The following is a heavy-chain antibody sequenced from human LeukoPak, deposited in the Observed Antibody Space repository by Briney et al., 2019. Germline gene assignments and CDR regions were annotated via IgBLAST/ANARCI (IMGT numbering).Heavy chain of an antibody. V-gene: IGHV3-53*01. J-gene: IGHJ4*02. CDR2: IYSDGSA. D-gene: IGHD3-22*01. Sequence: GGSLRLSCAASGLIVSSHYMSWVRQAPGKGLEWASVIYSDGSAYYADSVKGRFTISRDNSKNTLYLQMYTLRAEDTAVYYCATSVITTVPVYFDYWGQGTLVTVSS. CDR3: ATSVITTVPVYFDY. CDR1: GLIVSSHY.